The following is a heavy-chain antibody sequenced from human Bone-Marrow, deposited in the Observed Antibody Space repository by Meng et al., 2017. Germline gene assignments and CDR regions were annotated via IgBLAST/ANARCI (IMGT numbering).Heavy chain of an antibody. CDR2: ISGSGNTI. Sequence: LVGSGGGLVKPGGSLRVSCSASGFTFSATYMSWIRQAPGKGLEWVSYISGSGNTIYYADSVKGRFTISRDNADNSLFLQMTSLRAEDTAVYYCARDSSGAYDYWGQGTLVTVSS. CDR1: GFTFSATY. J-gene: IGHJ4*02. V-gene: IGHV3-11*01. D-gene: IGHD1-26*01. CDR3: ARDSSGAYDY.